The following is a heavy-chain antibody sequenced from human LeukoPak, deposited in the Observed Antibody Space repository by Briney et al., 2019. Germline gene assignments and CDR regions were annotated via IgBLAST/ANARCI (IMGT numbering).Heavy chain of an antibody. Sequence: GGSLRLSCVASGFTFSRSGMHWVRQAPGKGLEWVAVVSNDGSNKHYADSVKGRFTISRDNSKNTLYLEMNSVRPEDTAVYYCAKDPGIAAAGPYYGMGVWGQGITVTVSS. CDR2: VSNDGSNK. CDR3: AKDPGIAAAGPYYGMGV. CDR1: GFTFSRSG. D-gene: IGHD6-13*01. V-gene: IGHV3-30*18. J-gene: IGHJ6*02.